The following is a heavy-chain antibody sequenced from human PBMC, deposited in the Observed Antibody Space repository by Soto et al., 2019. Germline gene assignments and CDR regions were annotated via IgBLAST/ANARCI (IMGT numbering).Heavy chain of an antibody. Sequence: ASVKVSCKASGYTFTGYYMHWVRQAPGQGLEWMGWINPNSGGTNYAQKFQGRVTMTRDTSISTAYMELSRLRSDDTALYYCASRGYYYGSGSTYYFDYWGQGTLVTVSS. CDR2: INPNSGGT. D-gene: IGHD3-10*01. V-gene: IGHV1-2*02. J-gene: IGHJ4*02. CDR3: ASRGYYYGSGSTYYFDY. CDR1: GYTFTGYY.